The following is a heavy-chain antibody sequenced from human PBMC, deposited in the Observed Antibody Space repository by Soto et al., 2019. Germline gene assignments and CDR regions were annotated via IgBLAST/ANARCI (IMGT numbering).Heavy chain of an antibody. CDR2: ISYDGSNK. V-gene: IGHV3-30*18. Sequence: GGSLRLSCASSGFTFISYGMHWVRQAPGKGLEWVAVISYDGSNKYYADSVKGRFTISRDNSKNTLYLQMNSLRAEDTAVYYCAKDRPTSYYYDSSGYYLGNYFDYWGQGTLVTV. D-gene: IGHD3-22*01. CDR1: GFTFISYG. J-gene: IGHJ4*02. CDR3: AKDRPTSYYYDSSGYYLGNYFDY.